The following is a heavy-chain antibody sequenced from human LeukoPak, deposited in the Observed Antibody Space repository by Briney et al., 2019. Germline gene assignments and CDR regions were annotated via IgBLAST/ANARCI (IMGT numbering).Heavy chain of an antibody. J-gene: IGHJ4*02. D-gene: IGHD6-19*01. Sequence: GGSLRLSCAASGFTFSSYSMNWVRQAPGKGLEWVSSISSSSSYIYYADSVKGRFTISRDNSKNTLYLQMNSLRAEDTAVYYCARYEYSSGWIFDYWGQGTLVTVSS. CDR1: GFTFSSYS. CDR3: ARYEYSSGWIFDY. CDR2: ISSSSSYI. V-gene: IGHV3-21*04.